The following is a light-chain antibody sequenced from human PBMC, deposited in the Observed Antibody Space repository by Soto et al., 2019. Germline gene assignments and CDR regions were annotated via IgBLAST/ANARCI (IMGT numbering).Light chain of an antibody. Sequence: PGDRATLSCRASQSVGNNYVAWYQQKPGQAPRLLIHDASSRATGIPDRFSGSGSGTDFTLTISRLELEDFAVYFCQQCATSALTFGQGTRVEIK. CDR3: QQCATSALT. V-gene: IGKV3-20*01. CDR1: QSVGNNY. CDR2: DAS. J-gene: IGKJ1*01.